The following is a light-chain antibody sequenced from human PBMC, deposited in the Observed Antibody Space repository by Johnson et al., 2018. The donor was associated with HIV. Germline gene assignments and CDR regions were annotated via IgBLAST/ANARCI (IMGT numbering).Light chain of an antibody. CDR3: GKWESSLSAHFG. CDR2: ENN. J-gene: IGLJ1*01. V-gene: IGLV1-51*01. CDR1: SSNIGKNY. Sequence: QSVLTQPPSVSAAPGQKVTISCSGSSSNIGKNYVSWYQQLLGKAPKLLIYENNERPSGIPDRFSGSKSGTSATLDITGLQTGDEADYYCGKWESSLSAHFGFGTGTKITVL.